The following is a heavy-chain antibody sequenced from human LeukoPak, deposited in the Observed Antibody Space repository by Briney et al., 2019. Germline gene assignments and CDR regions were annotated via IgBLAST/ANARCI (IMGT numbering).Heavy chain of an antibody. V-gene: IGHV3-23*01. D-gene: IGHD2-2*01. Sequence: GGSLRLSCAASGFTFSNYAMSWVRQAPGKGLEWVSTISGSGGSTYYADSVKGRFTISRDNSKNTLYLQMNSLRAEDTAVYYCAKGRYCSSTSCQYYYYYYMDVWGKGTTVTVSS. J-gene: IGHJ6*03. CDR1: GFTFSNYA. CDR3: AKGRYCSSTSCQYYYYYYMDV. CDR2: ISGSGGST.